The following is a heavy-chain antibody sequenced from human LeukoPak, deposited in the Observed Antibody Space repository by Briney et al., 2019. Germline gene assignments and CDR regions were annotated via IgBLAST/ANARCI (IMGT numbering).Heavy chain of an antibody. CDR2: ISSSGSTI. CDR3: ARAGGLYCSGGSCPDAFDI. V-gene: IGHV3-11*04. J-gene: IGHJ3*02. D-gene: IGHD2-15*01. Sequence: GGSLRLSCAASGFTFSDYYMSWIRQAPGKGLEWVSYISSSGSTIYYADSVKGRFTISRDNAKNTLYLQMNSLRAEDTAVYYCARAGGLYCSGGSCPDAFDIWGQGTMVTVSS. CDR1: GFTFSDYY.